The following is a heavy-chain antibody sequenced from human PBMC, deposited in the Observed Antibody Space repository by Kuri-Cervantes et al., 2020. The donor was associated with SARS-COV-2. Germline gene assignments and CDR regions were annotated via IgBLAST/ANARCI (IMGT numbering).Heavy chain of an antibody. D-gene: IGHD5-18*01. Sequence: SAKVSCKASGFTFTSSAMQWVRQARGQRLEWIGWIVVGSGNTNYAQKFQERVTITRDMSTSTAYMELSSLRSEDTAVYYCAAWGYSYGLDAFDIWGQGTTVTVSS. J-gene: IGHJ3*02. CDR2: IVVGSGNT. V-gene: IGHV1-58*02. CDR1: GFTFTSSA. CDR3: AAWGYSYGLDAFDI.